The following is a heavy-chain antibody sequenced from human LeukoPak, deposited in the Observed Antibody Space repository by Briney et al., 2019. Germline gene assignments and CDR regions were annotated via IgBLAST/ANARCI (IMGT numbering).Heavy chain of an antibody. Sequence: TGGSLRLSCAASGITVSSNYMSWVRQAPGKGMEWVSVIYSGGSTYYADSVKGRFTISRDNSKNTLYLQMNSLRAEDTAVYYCAKDQGQAVVPRRFDNWGQGTLVTVSS. J-gene: IGHJ4*02. CDR2: IYSGGST. CDR3: AKDQGQAVVPRRFDN. D-gene: IGHD2-2*01. V-gene: IGHV3-53*01. CDR1: GITVSSNY.